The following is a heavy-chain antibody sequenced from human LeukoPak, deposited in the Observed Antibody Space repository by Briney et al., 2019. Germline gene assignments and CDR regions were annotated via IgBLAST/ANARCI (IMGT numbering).Heavy chain of an antibody. Sequence: ASVKVSCKASGYTFTSYGISWVRQAPGQGLEWMGWISAYNGNTNYAQKLQGRVTMTTDTSTGTAYMELRSLRSDDTAVYYCARGPAYNWNFPPDPWGQGTLVTVSS. V-gene: IGHV1-18*01. CDR1: GYTFTSYG. CDR3: ARGPAYNWNFPPDP. J-gene: IGHJ5*02. CDR2: ISAYNGNT. D-gene: IGHD1-7*01.